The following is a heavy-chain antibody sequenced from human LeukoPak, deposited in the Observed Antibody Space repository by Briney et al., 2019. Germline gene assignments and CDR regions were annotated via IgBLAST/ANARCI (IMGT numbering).Heavy chain of an antibody. J-gene: IGHJ4*02. CDR1: GFSFTDAW. Sequence: GGSLRLSCAASGFSFTDAWISCVRQAPGKGLEWVGHLKSKAAGGTTDYAAPVKARFTISGDDSKNTLYLQMNSLKTEDTAVYYCSTGNYWGQGTLVTVSS. V-gene: IGHV3-15*01. CDR2: LKSKAAGGTT. CDR3: STGNY.